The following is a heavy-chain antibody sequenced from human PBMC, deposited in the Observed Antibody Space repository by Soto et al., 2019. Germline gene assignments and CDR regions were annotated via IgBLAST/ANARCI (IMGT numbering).Heavy chain of an antibody. D-gene: IGHD6-13*01. J-gene: IGHJ6*02. V-gene: IGHV1-8*01. Sequence: GASVKVSCKASGYTFTSYDINWVRQATGQRLEWMGWMNPNSGNTGYAQKFQGRVTMTRNTSISTAYMELSSLRSEDTAVYYCARGDTGSSSSWSHYYYYGMDVWGQGTTVTSP. CDR2: MNPNSGNT. CDR3: ARGDTGSSSSWSHYYYYGMDV. CDR1: GYTFTSYD.